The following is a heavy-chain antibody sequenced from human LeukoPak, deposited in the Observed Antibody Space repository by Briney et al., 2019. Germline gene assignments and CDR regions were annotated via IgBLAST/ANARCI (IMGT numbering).Heavy chain of an antibody. Sequence: GGSLRLSCAASGFTFTSDGMSWGRQAPGKGLELVSALSGSGSTTSYADSVKGRFTISRDNSKNTLFLEMNSLRVEDTAVYYCAKAGYSSSWPLDYWGQGTQVTVSS. CDR2: LSGSGSTT. V-gene: IGHV3-23*01. J-gene: IGHJ4*02. CDR3: AKAGYSSSWPLDY. CDR1: GFTFTSDG. D-gene: IGHD6-13*01.